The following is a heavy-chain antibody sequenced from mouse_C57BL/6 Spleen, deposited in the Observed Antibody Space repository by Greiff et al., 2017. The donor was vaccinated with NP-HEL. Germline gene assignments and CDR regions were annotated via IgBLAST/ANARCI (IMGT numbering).Heavy chain of an antibody. CDR2: IYPGDGDT. D-gene: IGHD4-1*01. Sequence: VKLMESGAELVKPGATVKISCKASGYAFSSYWMNWVKQRPGKGLEWIGQIYPGDGDTNYNGKFKGKATLTADKSSSTAYMQLSSLTSEDSAVYFCARSPNWYYFDYWGQGTTLTVSS. CDR3: ARSPNWYYFDY. J-gene: IGHJ2*01. CDR1: GYAFSSYW. V-gene: IGHV1-80*01.